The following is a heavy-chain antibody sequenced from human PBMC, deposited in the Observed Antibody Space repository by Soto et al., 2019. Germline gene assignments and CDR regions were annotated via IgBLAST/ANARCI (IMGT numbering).Heavy chain of an antibody. Sequence: GASEKVSCKASGYRYSNYGIAWVRQAPAQGPEWMGWIRTYNGRTNYARIVKGRVVMTTDISTNTVYLELRSLRYDETAIHSCGRCRTDSYAMDDSGQGTTVTV. J-gene: IGHJ6*01. CDR1: GYRYSNYG. D-gene: IGHD2-8*02. CDR2: IRTYNGRT. V-gene: IGHV1-18*01. CDR3: GRCRTDSYAMDD.